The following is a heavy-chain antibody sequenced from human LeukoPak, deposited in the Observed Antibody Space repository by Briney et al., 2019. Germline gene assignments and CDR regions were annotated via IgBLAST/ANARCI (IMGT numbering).Heavy chain of an antibody. CDR1: GYSFTSYW. CDR3: ARRLFDFWSGYSDSGYYFDY. D-gene: IGHD3-3*01. Sequence: GESLKISCKGSGYSFTSYWIGWVRQMPGKGLEWMGIIYPGDSDTRYSPSSQGQVTISADKSISTAYLQWSSLKASDTAMYYCARRLFDFWSGYSDSGYYFDYWGQGTLVTVSS. CDR2: IYPGDSDT. V-gene: IGHV5-51*01. J-gene: IGHJ4*02.